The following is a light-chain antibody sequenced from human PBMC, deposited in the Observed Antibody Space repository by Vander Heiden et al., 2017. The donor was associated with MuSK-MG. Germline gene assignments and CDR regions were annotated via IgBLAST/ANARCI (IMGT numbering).Light chain of an antibody. CDR3: CSDAHSSSYV. CDR2: DVS. V-gene: IGLV2-23*02. Sequence: QSALTQPGSVSGSPGQSITIACTGTSNDVGSFNLVFWYQHPPGNAPNLISYDVSGRTAGAAHHCSGSKSTTTASPTIAGLQAEDEADYYCCSDAHSSSYVFGSGTKVTVL. CDR1: SNDVGSFNL. J-gene: IGLJ1*01.